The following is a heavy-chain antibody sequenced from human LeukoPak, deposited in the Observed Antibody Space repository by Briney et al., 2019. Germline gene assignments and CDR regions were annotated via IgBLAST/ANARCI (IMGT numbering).Heavy chain of an antibody. J-gene: IGHJ4*02. CDR2: MNPNSGNT. V-gene: IGHV1-8*01. CDR1: GYTFTSYD. Sequence: GASVKVSCKAFGYTFTSYDINWVRQATGQGLEWMGWMNPNSGNTGYAQEFQGRVTMTRNTSISTAYMELSSLRSEDTAVYYCALRHDFWSGYYDWGQGTLVTVSS. D-gene: IGHD3-3*01. CDR3: ALRHDFWSGYYD.